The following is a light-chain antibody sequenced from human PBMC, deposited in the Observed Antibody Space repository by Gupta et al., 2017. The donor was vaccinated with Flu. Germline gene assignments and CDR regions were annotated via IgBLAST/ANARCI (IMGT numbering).Light chain of an antibody. CDR2: GAS. CDR3: QHYGSSLWT. J-gene: IGKJ1*01. V-gene: IGKV3-20*01. Sequence: EIVLTQSPGTLSLSPGERATLSCRASQSISSDYLAWYQQKPGQAPRLLIYGASRRATDIPDRFSGSGSGTDFTLTINRLEPEDFAVYYCQHYGSSLWTFGQGAKVEIK. CDR1: QSISSDY.